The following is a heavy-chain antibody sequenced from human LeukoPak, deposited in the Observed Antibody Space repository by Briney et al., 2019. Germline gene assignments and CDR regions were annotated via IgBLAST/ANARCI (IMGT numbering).Heavy chain of an antibody. CDR1: GDSISSSYW. Sequence: SGTLSLTCAVPGDSISSSYWWSWVRQPPGKGLEWLGEIFHSGSTNYNSSLKSRVTISVDKSNNQFSLKLTSVTAADTAMYYCASRVSGSSSIDYWGQGTLVTVSS. V-gene: IGHV4-4*02. J-gene: IGHJ4*02. D-gene: IGHD5-12*01. CDR3: ASRVSGSSSIDY. CDR2: IFHSGST.